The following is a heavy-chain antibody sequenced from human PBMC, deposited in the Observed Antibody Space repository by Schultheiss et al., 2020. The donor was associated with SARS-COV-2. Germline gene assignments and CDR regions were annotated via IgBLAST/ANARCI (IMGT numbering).Heavy chain of an antibody. CDR3: ARVHYGDPNWFDP. CDR1: GGTFSSYA. J-gene: IGHJ5*02. D-gene: IGHD4-17*01. V-gene: IGHV1-69*06. CDR2: IIPIFGTA. Sequence: SVKVSCKASGGTFSSYAISWVRQAPGQGLEWMGGIIPIFGTANYAQKFQGRVTITADKSTSTAYMELSRLRSDDTAVYYCARVHYGDPNWFDPWGQGTLVTVSS.